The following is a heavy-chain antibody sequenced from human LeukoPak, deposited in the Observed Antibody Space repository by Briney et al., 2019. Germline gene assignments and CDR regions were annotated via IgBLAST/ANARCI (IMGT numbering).Heavy chain of an antibody. V-gene: IGHV1-46*01. J-gene: IGHJ5*02. CDR1: GDTFTSYY. CDR2: INPSGGST. D-gene: IGHD2-15*01. CDR3: ARDGQYCSGGSCYSVYNWFDP. Sequence: ASVKVSCKASGDTFTSYYMHWVRQAPGQGLECIGIINPSGGSTSYAQKFQGRVTMTRDTSTSTVYMELSSLRSEDTAVYYCARDGQYCSGGSCYSVYNWFDPWGQGTLVTVSS.